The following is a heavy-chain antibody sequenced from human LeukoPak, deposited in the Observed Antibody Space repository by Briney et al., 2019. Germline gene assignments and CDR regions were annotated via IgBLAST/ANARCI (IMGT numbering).Heavy chain of an antibody. CDR1: GYIFTSYG. V-gene: IGHV1-18*01. CDR2: ISPYNGNT. Sequence: ASVKVSCKASGYIFTSYGINWVRQAPGQGLDWVGWISPYNGNTDYAQKLQGRVTMTTDTSTSTAYLDLRSLRSDDTAVYYCARLAYYYYMDVWGKGTTVTVSS. CDR3: ARLAYYYYMDV. D-gene: IGHD2-15*01. J-gene: IGHJ6*03.